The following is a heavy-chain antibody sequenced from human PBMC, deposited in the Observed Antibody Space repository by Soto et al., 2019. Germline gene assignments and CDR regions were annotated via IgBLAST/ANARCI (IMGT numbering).Heavy chain of an antibody. CDR1: GFTFSSYG. V-gene: IGHV3-30*18. J-gene: IGHJ3*02. CDR3: AKDFNPRQVPLYDILTGYYKLAGAFDI. D-gene: IGHD3-9*01. Sequence: GGSLRLSCAASGFTFSSYGMHWVRQAPGKGLEWVAVISYDGSNKYYADSVKGRFTISRDNSKNTLYLQMNSLRAEDTAVYYCAKDFNPRQVPLYDILTGYYKLAGAFDIWGQGTMVTVSS. CDR2: ISYDGSNK.